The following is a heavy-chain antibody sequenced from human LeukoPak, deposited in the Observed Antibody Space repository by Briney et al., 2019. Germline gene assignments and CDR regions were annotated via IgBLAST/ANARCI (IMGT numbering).Heavy chain of an antibody. CDR3: ARGRGKQQLVLEYDY. J-gene: IGHJ4*02. D-gene: IGHD6-13*01. CDR2: INAGNGNT. Sequence: ASVKVSCKASGYTFTSYAMHWVRQAPGQRLEWMGWINAGNGNTKYSQKFQGRVTITRDTSASTAYMELSSLRSEDTAVYYCARGRGKQQLVLEYDYWGQGTLVTVSS. CDR1: GYTFTSYA. V-gene: IGHV1-3*01.